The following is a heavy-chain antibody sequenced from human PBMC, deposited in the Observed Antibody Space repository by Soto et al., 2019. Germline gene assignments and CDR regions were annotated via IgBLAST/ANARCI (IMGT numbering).Heavy chain of an antibody. CDR3: ARDRRDSSAWFDP. D-gene: IGHD3-10*01. Sequence: SVKVSCKXSGGTFSSYAISWVRQAPGQGLEWMGGIIPIFGTANYAQKFQGRVTITADESTSTAYMELSSLRSEDTAVYYCARDRRDSSAWFDPWGQGTLVTVSS. V-gene: IGHV1-69*13. CDR1: GGTFSSYA. CDR2: IIPIFGTA. J-gene: IGHJ5*02.